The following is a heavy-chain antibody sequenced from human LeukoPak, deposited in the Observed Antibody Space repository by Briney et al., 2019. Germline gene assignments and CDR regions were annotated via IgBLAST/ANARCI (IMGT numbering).Heavy chain of an antibody. D-gene: IGHD2-2*01. V-gene: IGHV4-30-4*01. CDR2: IYYSGST. CDR3: ARVVPAANGVHKHFDY. CDR1: GGSISSGDYY. J-gene: IGHJ4*02. Sequence: SQTLPLTCTVSGGSISSGDYYWSWIRQPPGKGLEWIGYIYYSGSTYYNPSLKSRVTISVDTSKNQFSLKLSSVTAADTAVYYCARVVPAANGVHKHFDYWGQGTLVTVSS.